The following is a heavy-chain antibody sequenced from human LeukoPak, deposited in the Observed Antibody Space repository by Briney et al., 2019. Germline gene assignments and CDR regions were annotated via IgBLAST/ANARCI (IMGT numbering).Heavy chain of an antibody. CDR1: GYTLTELS. V-gene: IGHV1-24*01. Sequence: ASVKVSCKVSGYTLTELSMHWVRQAPGKGLEWMGGFDPEDGETIYAQKFQGRVTMTEDTSTDTAYMELSSLRSEDTAVYYCATCGGGAPHAGRENWFDPWGQGTLVTVSS. CDR2: FDPEDGET. D-gene: IGHD2-21*01. J-gene: IGHJ5*02. CDR3: ATCGGGAPHAGRENWFDP.